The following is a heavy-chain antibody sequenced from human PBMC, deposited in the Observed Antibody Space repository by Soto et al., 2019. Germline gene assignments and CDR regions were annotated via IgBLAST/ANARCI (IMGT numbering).Heavy chain of an antibody. V-gene: IGHV1-69*01. CDR1: GGNFSSSS. Sequence: QGQLVQSGAEVKKPGSSVKVSCKASGGNFSSSSINWVRPAPGQGLEWMGESIPICGTANYAQKFQGRVTITGDDSTSTAYMELSSLRSEDTAVYYCARDGGRHSGGIDYWGQGTLVTVSS. CDR3: ARDGGRHSGGIDY. CDR2: SIPICGTA. D-gene: IGHD1-26*01. J-gene: IGHJ4*02.